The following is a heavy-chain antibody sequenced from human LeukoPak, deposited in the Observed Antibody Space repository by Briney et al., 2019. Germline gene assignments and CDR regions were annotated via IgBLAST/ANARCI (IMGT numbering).Heavy chain of an antibody. Sequence: ASVKVSCKASGYTFTSYGISWVRQAPGQGLEWMGWISAYNGNTNYAQKLQGRVTMTTDTSTSTAYMELRSLKTEDTAVYYCTKGQTYDFWSGNRRGFDPWGQGTLVTVSS. CDR2: ISAYNGNT. CDR3: TKGQTYDFWSGNRRGFDP. CDR1: GYTFTSYG. V-gene: IGHV1-18*01. D-gene: IGHD3-3*01. J-gene: IGHJ5*02.